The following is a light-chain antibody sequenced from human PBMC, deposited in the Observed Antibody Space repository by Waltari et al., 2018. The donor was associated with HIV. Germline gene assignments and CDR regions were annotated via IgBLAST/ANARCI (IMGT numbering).Light chain of an antibody. V-gene: IGKV1-39*01. Sequence: DIQMTPSPSSLSASVGDRITLTCRASQSISRYLSGYQQKPGKAPKRLIYAVYSLQSGVPSRFSGSRSGTDVTLTMSSLQPEDIATYYCQQSYRTPWTFGQGTKVEV. CDR1: QSISRY. J-gene: IGKJ1*01. CDR3: QQSYRTPWT. CDR2: AVY.